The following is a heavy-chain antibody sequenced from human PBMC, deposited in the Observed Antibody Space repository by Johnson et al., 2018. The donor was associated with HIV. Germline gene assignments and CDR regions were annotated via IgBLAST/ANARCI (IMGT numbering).Heavy chain of an antibody. V-gene: IGHV3-30-3*01. J-gene: IGHJ3*02. CDR3: ARGSGVLTGGDSDAFDI. Sequence: QVQLVESGGGLVQPGGSLRLSCAASGFTFSSYAMHWVRQAPGKGLDWVAVISYDGSKTYFGDSVKGRFTSSRDNSKNTVYRQMNSLRAEDTAVYYCARGSGVLTGGDSDAFDIWGQGTLVTVSS. CDR2: ISYDGSKT. CDR1: GFTFSSYA. D-gene: IGHD4-17*01.